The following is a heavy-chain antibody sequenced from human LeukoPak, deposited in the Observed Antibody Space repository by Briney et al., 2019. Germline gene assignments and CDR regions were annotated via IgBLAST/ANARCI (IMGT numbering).Heavy chain of an antibody. Sequence: SETLSLTCAVYGGSFSGYYWSWIRQPPGKGLEWIGEINHSGSTNYNPSLKSRVTISVDTSKNQFSLKLSSVTAADTAVYYCASFRGYSYGYHYWGQGTLVNVSS. V-gene: IGHV4-34*01. D-gene: IGHD5-18*01. J-gene: IGHJ4*02. CDR1: GGSFSGYY. CDR3: ASFRGYSYGYHY. CDR2: INHSGST.